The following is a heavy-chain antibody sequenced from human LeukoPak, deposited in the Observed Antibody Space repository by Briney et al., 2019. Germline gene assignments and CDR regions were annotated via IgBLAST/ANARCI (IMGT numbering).Heavy chain of an antibody. V-gene: IGHV1-69*06. CDR1: GGTFSSYA. CDR3: ARAKYFVTRKTSYNWFDP. D-gene: IGHD2/OR15-2a*01. Sequence: SVKVSCKASGGTFSSYAISWVRQAPGQGLEWMGGIIPIFGTANYAQKFQGRVTITADKSTSTAYMELSSLRSEDTAVYYCARAKYFVTRKTSYNWFDPWGQGTLVTVSS. J-gene: IGHJ5*02. CDR2: IIPIFGTA.